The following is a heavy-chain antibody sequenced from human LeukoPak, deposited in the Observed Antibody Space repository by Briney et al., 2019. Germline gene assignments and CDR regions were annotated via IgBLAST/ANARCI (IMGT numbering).Heavy chain of an antibody. D-gene: IGHD3-9*01. J-gene: IGHJ4*02. Sequence: GESLKISCKGFGYSFTDYRIAWVRQMPGKGLEWMAIIYPGDSETRYSPSFQGQVTISADKSISTAYLQWSSLKASDTAMYYCARQSDILTGYIDYWGQGTLVTVSS. CDR2: IYPGDSET. V-gene: IGHV5-51*01. CDR3: ARQSDILTGYIDY. CDR1: GYSFTDYR.